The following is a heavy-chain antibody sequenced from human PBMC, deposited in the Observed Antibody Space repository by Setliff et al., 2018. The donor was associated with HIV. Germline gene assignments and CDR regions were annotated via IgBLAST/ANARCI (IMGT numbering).Heavy chain of an antibody. CDR3: ARGTAYYNFWSGYSQDYYYMDV. J-gene: IGHJ6*03. Sequence: PSETLSLTCTVSGGSISSYYWSWIRQSPGKGLEWIGEINHSGSTKYNPSLKSRVTISVDTSKNQFSLKLSSVTAADTAVYYCARGTAYYNFWSGYSQDYYYMDVWGKGTTVTVSS. CDR1: GGSISSYY. V-gene: IGHV4-34*01. CDR2: INHSGST. D-gene: IGHD3-3*01.